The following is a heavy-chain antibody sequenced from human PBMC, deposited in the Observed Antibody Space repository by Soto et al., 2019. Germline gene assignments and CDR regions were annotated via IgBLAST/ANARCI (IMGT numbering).Heavy chain of an antibody. CDR1: GFTFPTFW. CDR2: IYPDDSDT. CDR3: AVGYCSSTSCYAPRLYYYGMDV. V-gene: IGHV5-51*01. D-gene: IGHD2-2*01. J-gene: IGHJ6*02. Sequence: GESLKISCKHSGFTFPTFWIAWVRQMPGKGLEWMGTIYPDDSDTRYSPSFQGQVTISADKSIQTAYLQWGSLKASDSALYYCAVGYCSSTSCYAPRLYYYGMDVWGQGTTVTVSS.